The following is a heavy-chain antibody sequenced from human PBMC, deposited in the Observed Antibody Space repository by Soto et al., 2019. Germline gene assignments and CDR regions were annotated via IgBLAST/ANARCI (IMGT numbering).Heavy chain of an antibody. V-gene: IGHV3-21*01. CDR2: ITNRGTHT. Sequence: EVQLVESGGGLVKPGESLRLSCAASGFSFSSYTMNWVRQAPGKGLQWVSSITNRGTHTYSADSVKGRFTISRDNDKNSLYLQMNNLRAEDTAIYFCARAHEVAWFDSWGRGTLVTVTS. CDR3: ARAHEVAWFDS. D-gene: IGHD2-15*01. J-gene: IGHJ5*01. CDR1: GFSFSSYT.